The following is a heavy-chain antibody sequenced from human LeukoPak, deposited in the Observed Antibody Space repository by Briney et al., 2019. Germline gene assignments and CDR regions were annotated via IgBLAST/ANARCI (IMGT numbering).Heavy chain of an antibody. Sequence: GGSLRLSCAASGFTFSSYAMSWVRQAPGKGLEWVANIKTDGSQIYYVDSVKGRFTISRDNAKNSLYLQMNSLRAEDTAVYYCARDLNWETYWGQGALVSVSS. D-gene: IGHD7-27*01. CDR3: ARDLNWETY. CDR1: GFTFSSYA. J-gene: IGHJ4*02. V-gene: IGHV3-7*01. CDR2: IKTDGSQI.